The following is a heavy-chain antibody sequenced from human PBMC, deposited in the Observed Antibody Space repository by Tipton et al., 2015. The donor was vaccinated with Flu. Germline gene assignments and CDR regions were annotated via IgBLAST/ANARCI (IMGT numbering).Heavy chain of an antibody. D-gene: IGHD1-26*01. V-gene: IGHV3-48*03. CDR3: ARDEGGSYFLPDAFDI. CDR1: GFTFSSYE. Sequence: LSLTCAASGFTFSSYEMNWVRQAPGKGLEWVSYISSSGSTIYYADSVKGRFTISRDNAKNSLYLQMNSLRAEDTAVYYCARDEGGSYFLPDAFDIWGQGTMVTVSS. J-gene: IGHJ3*02. CDR2: ISSSGSTI.